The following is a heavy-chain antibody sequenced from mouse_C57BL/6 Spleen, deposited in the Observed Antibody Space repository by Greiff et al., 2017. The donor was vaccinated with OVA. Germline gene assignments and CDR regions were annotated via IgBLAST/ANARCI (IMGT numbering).Heavy chain of an antibody. Sequence: VQLQQSGTELVKPGASVKLSCKASGYTFTSYWMHWVKQRPGQGLEWIGNINPSNGGTNYNEKFKSKATLTVDKSSSTAYMQLSSLTSEDSAVYYCARSDSSGLVSFDYWGQGTTLTVSS. CDR3: ARSDSSGLVSFDY. CDR1: GYTFTSYW. V-gene: IGHV1-53*01. J-gene: IGHJ2*01. D-gene: IGHD3-2*02. CDR2: INPSNGGT.